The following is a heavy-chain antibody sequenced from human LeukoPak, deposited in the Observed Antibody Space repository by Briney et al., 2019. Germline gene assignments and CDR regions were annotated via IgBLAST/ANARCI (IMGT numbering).Heavy chain of an antibody. Sequence: PSETLSLTCTVSGGSISSYYWSWIRQPPGKGLEWSGYIYYSGSTNYNPSLKSRVTISVDTSKKQFSLKLSSVTAADTAVYYCARHSTASGYLNYFDYWGQGTLVTVSS. V-gene: IGHV4-59*08. CDR2: IYYSGST. D-gene: IGHD1-1*01. CDR1: GGSISSYY. CDR3: ARHSTASGYLNYFDY. J-gene: IGHJ4*02.